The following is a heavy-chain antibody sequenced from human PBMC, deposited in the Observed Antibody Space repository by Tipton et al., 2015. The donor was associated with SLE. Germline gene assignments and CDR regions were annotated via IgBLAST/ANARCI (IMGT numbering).Heavy chain of an antibody. CDR3: ARFSYSSTYGMDV. Sequence: TLSLTCTVSGGSISSSSYYWSWIRQPPGKGLEWIGYIYYSGSTNYNPSLKSRVTISVDTSKNQFSLKLSSVTAADTAVYYCARFSYSSTYGMDVWGQGTTVTVSS. J-gene: IGHJ6*02. CDR2: IYYSGST. CDR1: GGSISSSSYY. V-gene: IGHV4-61*05. D-gene: IGHD6-13*01.